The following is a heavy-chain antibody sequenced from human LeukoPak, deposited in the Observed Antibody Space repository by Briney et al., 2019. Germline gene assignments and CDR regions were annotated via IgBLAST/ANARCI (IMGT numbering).Heavy chain of an antibody. CDR1: GFTFSNYA. CDR3: AKDHEVVSGLDYYGSGSYYYSPRTRIPPGGFFDY. CDR2: INSSGGST. Sequence: QPGGSLRLSCAASGFTFSNYAMNWVRQAPGKGLEWVSVINSSGGSTYYADSVKGRFTISRDYSKNTLYLQMNSLRAEDTAVYYCAKDHEVVSGLDYYGSGSYYYSPRTRIPPGGFFDYWGQGTLVTVSS. D-gene: IGHD3-10*01. V-gene: IGHV3-23*01. J-gene: IGHJ4*02.